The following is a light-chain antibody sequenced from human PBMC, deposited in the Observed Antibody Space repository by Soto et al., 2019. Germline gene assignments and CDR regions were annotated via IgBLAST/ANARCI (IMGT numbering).Light chain of an antibody. CDR1: SSNIGNNT. CDR3: ATWDDSLNGYV. J-gene: IGLJ1*01. V-gene: IGLV1-44*01. CDR2: SNN. Sequence: QSVLTQPPSASGTPGQRVTISCSGSSSNIGNNTVNWYQQLPETAPKLLIYSNNYRPSGVPDRFSGSKSGTSASLAISGLQSEDEADYYCATWDDSLNGYVFGTGTKGTVL.